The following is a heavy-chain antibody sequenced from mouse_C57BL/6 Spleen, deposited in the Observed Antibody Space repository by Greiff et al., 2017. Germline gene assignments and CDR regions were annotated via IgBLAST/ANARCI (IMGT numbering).Heavy chain of an antibody. Sequence: VQLQQSGPELVKPGDSVKISCKASGYSFTGYFMNWVMQSHGKSLEWIGRINPYNGDTFYNQKFKGKATLTVDKSSSTAHMELRSLTSEDSAVYYCARRPYYGNFFDYWGQGTTLTVSS. CDR1: GYSFTGYF. V-gene: IGHV1-20*01. CDR3: ARRPYYGNFFDY. J-gene: IGHJ2*01. CDR2: INPYNGDT. D-gene: IGHD2-10*01.